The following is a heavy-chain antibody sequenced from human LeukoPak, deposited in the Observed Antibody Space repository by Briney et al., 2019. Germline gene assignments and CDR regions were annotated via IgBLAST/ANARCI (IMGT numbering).Heavy chain of an antibody. V-gene: IGHV3-23*01. CDR2: INGGGETT. J-gene: IGHJ4*02. Sequence: GGSLRLSCTASGFTFSSYWMSWVRQAPGKGLEWVSSINGGGETTYYAGSVTGRFTISRDNSRNMLYLQINSLRVEDTAVYYCTKGGSGSGSFRYLDFWGQGILVTVSS. D-gene: IGHD3-10*01. CDR3: TKGGSGSGSFRYLDF. CDR1: GFTFSSYW.